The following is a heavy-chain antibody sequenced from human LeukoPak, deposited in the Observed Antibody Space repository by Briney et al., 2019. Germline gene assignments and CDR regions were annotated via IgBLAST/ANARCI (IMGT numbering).Heavy chain of an antibody. Sequence: PSETLSLTCTVSGGSISSSSYYWGWIRQPPGKRLEWIGSIYYSGSTYYNPSLKSRVTISVDTSKNQFSLKLSSVTAADTAVYYCARDTIGVSIQLWQLGWFDPWGQGTLVTVSS. CDR2: IYYSGST. D-gene: IGHD5-18*01. J-gene: IGHJ5*02. CDR3: ARDTIGVSIQLWQLGWFDP. V-gene: IGHV4-39*07. CDR1: GGSISSSSYY.